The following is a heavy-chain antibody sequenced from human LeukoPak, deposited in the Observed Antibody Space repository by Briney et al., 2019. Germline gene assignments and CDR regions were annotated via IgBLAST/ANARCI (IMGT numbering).Heavy chain of an antibody. CDR2: ISSSGSTI. CDR1: GFTFTNYW. V-gene: IGHV3-11*04. J-gene: IGHJ4*02. Sequence: GGSLRLSCAASGFTFTNYWMHWIRQAPGKGLEWVSYISSSGSTIYYADSVKGRFTISRDNAKNSLYLQMNSLRAEDTAVYYCARDIMSSSVNYWGQGTLVTVSS. D-gene: IGHD6-6*01. CDR3: ARDIMSSSVNY.